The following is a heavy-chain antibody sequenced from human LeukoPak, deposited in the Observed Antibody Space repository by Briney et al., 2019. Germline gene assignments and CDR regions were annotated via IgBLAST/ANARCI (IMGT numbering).Heavy chain of an antibody. J-gene: IGHJ6*03. CDR1: GGSISSGDYY. CDR3: ARVSGSSWFSDMDV. V-gene: IGHV4-30-4*08. D-gene: IGHD6-13*01. CDR2: IYYSGST. Sequence: SETLSLTCTVSGGSISSGDYYWSWIRQPPGKGLEWIGYIYYSGSTYYNPFLKSRVTISVDTSKNQFSLKLSSVTAADTAVYYCARVSGSSWFSDMDVWGKGTTVTVSS.